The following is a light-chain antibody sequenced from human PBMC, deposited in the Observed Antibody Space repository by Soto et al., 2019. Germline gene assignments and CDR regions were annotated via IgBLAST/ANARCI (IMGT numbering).Light chain of an antibody. Sequence: SYELTQPPSVSVSPGQTARITCSGDALSKQYAYWYQQKPGQAPVVLMYKDSERPSGIPERFSGSSSGTTVTLTISGVQVEDEADYYCQSADSSGAYVVYGGGTKLTVL. V-gene: IGLV3-25*03. CDR2: KDS. CDR1: ALSKQY. CDR3: QSADSSGAYVV. J-gene: IGLJ2*01.